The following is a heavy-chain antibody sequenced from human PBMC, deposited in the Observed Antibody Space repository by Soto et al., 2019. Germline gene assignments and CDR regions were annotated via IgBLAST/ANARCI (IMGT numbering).Heavy chain of an antibody. Sequence: ASVKVSCKASGYTFTVYAMHWVRQAPGQRLEWMGWINAGNGNTKYSQKFQGRVTITADTSTSTAYMELSSLRSEDTAVYYCASSPGYCSSTSCSKGYYYGMDVWGQGTTVTVSS. V-gene: IGHV1-3*01. J-gene: IGHJ6*02. D-gene: IGHD2-2*01. CDR2: INAGNGNT. CDR3: ASSPGYCSSTSCSKGYYYGMDV. CDR1: GYTFTVYA.